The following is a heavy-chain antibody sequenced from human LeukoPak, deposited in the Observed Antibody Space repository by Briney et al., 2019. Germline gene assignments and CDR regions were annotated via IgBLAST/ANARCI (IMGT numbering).Heavy chain of an antibody. CDR2: ISGDYGYT. Sequence: GASVKVSCKASGYTFNSYGISWIRQAPGQGPEWMGWISGDYGYTKYAQEFQGRVTMTTDTSTDTSYMELRSLRSDDTAVYYCARNKTTGGGGFDYWGQGTLITVSS. J-gene: IGHJ4*02. D-gene: IGHD3-16*01. CDR3: ARNKTTGGGGFDY. CDR1: GYTFNSYG. V-gene: IGHV1-18*04.